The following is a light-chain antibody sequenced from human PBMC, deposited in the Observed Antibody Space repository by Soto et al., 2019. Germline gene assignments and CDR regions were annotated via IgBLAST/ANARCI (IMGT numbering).Light chain of an antibody. J-gene: IGLJ2*01. CDR3: SSYTSSSKHV. Sequence: QSALTQPASVSGSPGQSITISCTGTSSDVGGYNYVSWFQQYPGKAPKLMIFEVSNRPSGVSNRFSGSKSGNTASLTISGLQDEDEGNYYCSSYTSSSKHVFGGGTQVTVL. V-gene: IGLV2-14*01. CDR2: EVS. CDR1: SSDVGGYNY.